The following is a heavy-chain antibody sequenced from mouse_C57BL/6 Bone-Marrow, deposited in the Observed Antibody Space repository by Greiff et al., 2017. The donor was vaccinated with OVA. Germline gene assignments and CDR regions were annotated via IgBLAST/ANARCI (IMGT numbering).Heavy chain of an antibody. CDR3: ARGRNAMDY. CDR2: INYDGSST. CDR1: GFTFSDYY. Sequence: EVQLQESEGGLVQPGSSMKLSCTASGFTFSDYYMAWVRQVPEKGLEWVANINYDGSSTYYLDSLKSRFIISRDNAKNILYLQMSSLKSEDTATYYCARGRNAMDYWGQGTSVTVSS. J-gene: IGHJ4*01. V-gene: IGHV5-16*01.